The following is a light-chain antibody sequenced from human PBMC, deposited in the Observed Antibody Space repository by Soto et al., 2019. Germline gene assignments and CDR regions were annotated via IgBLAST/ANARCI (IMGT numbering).Light chain of an antibody. CDR2: EVS. CDR1: SSDVGGYNY. Sequence: QYALTQPASVSGSPGQSITISCTGTSSDVGGYNYVSWYQQHPGKAPKLMIYEVSNRPSGVSNRFSGSKSGHTASLTIPGLQSEDEADYFCTSYTSSSTLDVFGTGTKLTVL. CDR3: TSYTSSSTLDV. V-gene: IGLV2-14*01. J-gene: IGLJ1*01.